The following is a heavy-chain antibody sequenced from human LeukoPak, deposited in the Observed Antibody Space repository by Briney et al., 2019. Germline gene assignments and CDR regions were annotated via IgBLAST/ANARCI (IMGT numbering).Heavy chain of an antibody. CDR2: ICSDGRI. CDR3: ARESGYSYGLAGFFDY. V-gene: IGHV3-53*01. CDR1: GFTVSSNY. J-gene: IGHJ4*02. D-gene: IGHD5-18*01. Sequence: PGGSLRLSCAASGFTVSSNYMSWVRQAPGKGLEWVSVICSDGRIHYADSVKGRFTISRDDSKNTLYLQMSSLRAEDTAVYYCARESGYSYGLAGFFDYWGQGTLVTVSS.